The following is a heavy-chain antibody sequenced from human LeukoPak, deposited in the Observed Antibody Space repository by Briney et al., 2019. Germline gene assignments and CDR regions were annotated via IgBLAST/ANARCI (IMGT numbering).Heavy chain of an antibody. V-gene: IGHV3-30*02. CDR1: GFTFSSYG. Sequence: WGSLRLSCAASGFTFSSYGMHWVRQAPGKGLEWVAFIWYDGSNKYYADFVKGRFTTSRNNCKNSLYVQMNSRRGEDTAVYYCAKILVEVDYCGQGTLVTVSS. J-gene: IGHJ4*02. CDR3: AKILVEVDY. CDR2: IWYDGSNK. D-gene: IGHD1-26*01.